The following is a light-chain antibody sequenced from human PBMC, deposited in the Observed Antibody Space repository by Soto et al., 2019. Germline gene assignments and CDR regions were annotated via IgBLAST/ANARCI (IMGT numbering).Light chain of an antibody. CDR3: QQRSNWPPGVFT. Sequence: EIVLTQSPATLSLSPGERATLSCRASQSVSSYLAWYQQKPGQAPRLLIYDASNRATGIPARFSGSGSGTDFTLTISSIEPEDFAVYYCQQRSNWPPGVFTFGPGTKVDIK. J-gene: IGKJ3*01. CDR1: QSVSSY. CDR2: DAS. V-gene: IGKV3-11*01.